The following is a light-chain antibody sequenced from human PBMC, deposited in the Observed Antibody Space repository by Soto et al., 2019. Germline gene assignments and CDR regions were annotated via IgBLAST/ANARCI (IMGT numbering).Light chain of an antibody. CDR2: GAS. V-gene: IGKV3-15*01. Sequence: EVVMTQSPATVSVSPGEGVTLSCRASQTISNDLAWYQQKPGQAPRLLIYGASTRATGVPARFSGGGSGTEFTLTISSRQSEDFAFYDCQQKNKWPPVTFGGGTKVEIK. CDR1: QTISND. CDR3: QQKNKWPPVT. J-gene: IGKJ4*01.